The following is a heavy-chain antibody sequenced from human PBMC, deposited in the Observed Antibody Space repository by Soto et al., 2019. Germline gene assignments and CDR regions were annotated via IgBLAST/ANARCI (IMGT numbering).Heavy chain of an antibody. CDR2: IDPSDSYT. Sequence: GESLKISCKGSGYSFTSYWISWVRQMPGKGLEWMGRIDPSDSYTNYSPSLQGHVTISAAKSISTAYLQWSSLKASDTAMYYCASSPRGYCSSSSCREFGNYYGIDVWGQGTTATVSS. D-gene: IGHD2-2*01. CDR1: GYSFTSYW. V-gene: IGHV5-10-1*01. J-gene: IGHJ6*02. CDR3: ASSPRGYCSSSSCREFGNYYGIDV.